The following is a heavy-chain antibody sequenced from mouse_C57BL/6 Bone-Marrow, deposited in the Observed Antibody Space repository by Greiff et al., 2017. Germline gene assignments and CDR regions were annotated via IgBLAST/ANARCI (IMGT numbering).Heavy chain of an antibody. J-gene: IGHJ1*03. D-gene: IGHD2-4*01. Sequence: EVQLQESGGGLVQPGGSLSLSCAASGFTFTDYYMSWVRQPPGKALEWLGFIRNKANGYTTEYSASVKGRFTISRDNSQSILYLQMNALRAEDSATYYCARCDYDACYWYFDVWGTGTTVTVSS. CDR1: GFTFTDYY. CDR2: IRNKANGYTT. V-gene: IGHV7-3*01. CDR3: ARCDYDACYWYFDV.